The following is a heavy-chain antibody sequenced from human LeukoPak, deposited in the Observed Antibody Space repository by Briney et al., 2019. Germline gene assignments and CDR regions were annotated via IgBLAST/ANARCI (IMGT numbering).Heavy chain of an antibody. J-gene: IGHJ3*02. CDR2: INHSGST. CDR3: ARGGSSSWYGGAAFDI. V-gene: IGHV4-34*01. CDR1: GGSFSGYY. D-gene: IGHD6-13*01. Sequence: PSETLSLTCAVYGGSFSGYYWSWIRQPPGKGLEWIGEINHSGSTNYNPSLKSRVTISVDTSKNQFSLKLSSVTAADTAVYYCARGGSSSWYGGAAFDIWGQGTMVTVSS.